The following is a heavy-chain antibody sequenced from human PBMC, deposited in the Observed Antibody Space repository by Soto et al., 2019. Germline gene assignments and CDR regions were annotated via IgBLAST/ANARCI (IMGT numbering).Heavy chain of an antibody. Sequence: PSETLSLTCTVSGGSISSYYWSWIRQPPGKGLEWIGYIYYSGSTNYNPSLKSRVTISVDTSKNQFSLKLSSVTAADTAVYYCARHSPTGTTGGIYYYYMDVWGKGTTVTVSS. V-gene: IGHV4-59*08. CDR2: IYYSGST. J-gene: IGHJ6*03. D-gene: IGHD1-7*01. CDR3: ARHSPTGTTGGIYYYYMDV. CDR1: GGSISSYY.